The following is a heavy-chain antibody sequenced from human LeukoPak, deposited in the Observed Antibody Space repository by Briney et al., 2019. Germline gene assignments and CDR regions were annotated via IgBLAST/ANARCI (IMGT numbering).Heavy chain of an antibody. CDR3: ARGDGDGYNSLDY. V-gene: IGHV5-51*01. Sequence: GESLKISCKGSGYTFHSYWIAWVRQMPGKGLEWMGIIYPGDSDTRYSPSFQGQVTISADKSIRTAYLQWSSLKASDTAMYYCARGDGDGYNSLDYWGQGTLVTVSS. CDR2: IYPGDSDT. D-gene: IGHD5-24*01. J-gene: IGHJ4*02. CDR1: GYTFHSYW.